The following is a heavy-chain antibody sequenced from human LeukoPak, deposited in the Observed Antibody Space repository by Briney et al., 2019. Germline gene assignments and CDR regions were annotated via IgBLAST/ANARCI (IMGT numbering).Heavy chain of an antibody. D-gene: IGHD3-10*01. J-gene: IGHJ4*02. CDR2: IYTSGST. CDR3: ARDDPYGSGSFYDY. CDR1: GGSISSYH. Sequence: SETLSLTCTVSGGSISSYHWSWIRQPAGKGLEWIGRIYTSGSTNYNPSLTSRVTMSVDTSKNQCSLKLSSVTAADTAVYYCARDDPYGSGSFYDYWGQGTLVTVSS. V-gene: IGHV4-4*07.